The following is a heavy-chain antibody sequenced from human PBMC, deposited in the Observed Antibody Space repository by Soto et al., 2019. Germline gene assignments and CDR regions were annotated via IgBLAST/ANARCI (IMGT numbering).Heavy chain of an antibody. Sequence: SETLSLTGAVSGYSISSSNWWGWIRQPPGKGLEWIGYIYYSGTTYYNPSLKSRVTISVDRSKNQFSLKLSSVTAADTAVYYCARVPGPWGQGTLVTVSS. J-gene: IGHJ5*02. CDR3: ARVPGP. CDR2: IYYSGTT. V-gene: IGHV4-28*03. CDR1: GYSISSSNW.